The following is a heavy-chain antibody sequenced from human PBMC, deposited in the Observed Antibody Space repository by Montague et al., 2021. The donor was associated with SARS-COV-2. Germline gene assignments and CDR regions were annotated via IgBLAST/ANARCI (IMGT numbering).Heavy chain of an antibody. D-gene: IGHD1-26*01. Sequence: SLRLSCAASGFTVDSNYMSWVRQAPGKGLEWVALIYSGGDTTYAVSVVDRLTISSDNSTNTLYLQMNSLRVEDTAVFYCARGGVGATWAFDYWGQGTMVTVSS. CDR2: IYSGGDT. J-gene: IGHJ3*01. CDR1: GFTVDSNY. V-gene: IGHV3-53*01. CDR3: ARGGVGATWAFDY.